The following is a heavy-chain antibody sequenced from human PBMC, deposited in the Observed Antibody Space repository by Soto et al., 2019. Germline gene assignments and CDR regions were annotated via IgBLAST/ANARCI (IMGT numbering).Heavy chain of an antibody. V-gene: IGHV3-48*02. CDR2: ISGSGDTK. D-gene: IGHD2-8*01. J-gene: IGHJ4*02. Sequence: PGGSLRLSCASSGFTFSSCSMNRVRQAPGKGLEWVSFISGSGDTKYYADSVKGRFTISRDNAKNSLYLQMSSLRDEDTAVYYCAKYCSSDVCFDYWGQGTLVTVSS. CDR1: GFTFSSCS. CDR3: AKYCSSDVCFDY.